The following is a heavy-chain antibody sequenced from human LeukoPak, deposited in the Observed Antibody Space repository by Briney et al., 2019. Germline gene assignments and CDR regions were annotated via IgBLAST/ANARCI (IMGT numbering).Heavy chain of an antibody. CDR3: ARDAMVRGVIISAFDI. CDR2: IYYSGST. V-gene: IGHV4-39*07. CDR1: GGSISNYY. Sequence: PSETLSLTCTVSGGSISNYYWGWIRQPPGKGLEWIGSIYYSGSTYYNPSLKSRVTISVDTSKNQFSLKLSSVTAADTAVYYCARDAMVRGVIISAFDIWGQGTMVTVSS. D-gene: IGHD3-10*01. J-gene: IGHJ3*02.